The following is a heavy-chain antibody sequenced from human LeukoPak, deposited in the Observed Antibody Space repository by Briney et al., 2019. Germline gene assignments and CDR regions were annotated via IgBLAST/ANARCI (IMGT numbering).Heavy chain of an antibody. Sequence: SETLSLTCAVYGGSFSGYYWSWIRQPPGKGLEWIGEINHSGSTNYNPSLKSRVTISVDTSKNQFSLKLSSVTAADTAVYYCARSTVTTGEDYWGQGTLVTVSS. D-gene: IGHD4-17*01. CDR1: GGSFSGYY. CDR3: ARSTVTTGEDY. J-gene: IGHJ4*02. V-gene: IGHV4-34*01. CDR2: INHSGST.